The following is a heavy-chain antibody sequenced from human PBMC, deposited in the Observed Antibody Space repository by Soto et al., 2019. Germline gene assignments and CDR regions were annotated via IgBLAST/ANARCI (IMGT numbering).Heavy chain of an antibody. J-gene: IGHJ6*03. Sequence: SVKVSCKASGGTFSSYTISWVRQAPGQGLEWMGRIIPILGIANYAQKFRGRVTITADKSTSTAYMELSSLRAEDTAVYYCAYSSSRTYMDVWGKGTTVTVSS. CDR3: AYSSSRTYMDV. CDR2: IIPILGIA. D-gene: IGHD6-13*01. CDR1: GGTFSSYT. V-gene: IGHV1-69*02.